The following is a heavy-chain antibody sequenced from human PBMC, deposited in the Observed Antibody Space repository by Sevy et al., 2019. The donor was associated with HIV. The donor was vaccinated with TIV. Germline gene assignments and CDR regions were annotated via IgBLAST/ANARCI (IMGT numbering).Heavy chain of an antibody. Sequence: GGSLRLSCAASGFTFSSYGMHWVRQAPGKGLEWVAVIGYDGSNKYYADSVKGRFTISRDNSKNTLYLQMNSLRAEDTAVYYCARDGWELPAFMDVWGQGTTVTVSS. CDR3: ARDGWELPAFMDV. CDR1: GFTFSSYG. V-gene: IGHV3-33*01. J-gene: IGHJ6*02. CDR2: IGYDGSNK. D-gene: IGHD1-26*01.